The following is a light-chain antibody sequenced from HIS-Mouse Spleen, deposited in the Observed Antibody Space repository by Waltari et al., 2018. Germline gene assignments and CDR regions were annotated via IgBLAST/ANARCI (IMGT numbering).Light chain of an antibody. Sequence: QSALTQPPSASGSPGQSVTISCTGTSSDVGGYHYVPWYQQHPGTAPQLMSYEVSKLPSGVPDRFSGAKSGNTASLTVSGLQAEDEADYYCSSYAGSNNYVFGTGTKVTVL. CDR3: SSYAGSNNYV. J-gene: IGLJ1*01. CDR2: EVS. V-gene: IGLV2-8*01. CDR1: SSDVGGYHY.